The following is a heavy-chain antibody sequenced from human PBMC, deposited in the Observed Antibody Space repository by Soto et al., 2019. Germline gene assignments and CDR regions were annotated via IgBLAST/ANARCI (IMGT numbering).Heavy chain of an antibody. D-gene: IGHD6-13*01. CDR1: GYTFTSDY. CDR3: ARAEQQLVRVPDY. Sequence: ASVKVACKASGYTFTSDYMHWVRQAPGQGLEWMGIINPSGGSTSYAQKFQGRVTMTRDTSTSTVYMELSSLRSEDTAVYYCARAEQQLVRVPDYWGQGTLVTVSS. V-gene: IGHV1-46*03. CDR2: INPSGGST. J-gene: IGHJ4*02.